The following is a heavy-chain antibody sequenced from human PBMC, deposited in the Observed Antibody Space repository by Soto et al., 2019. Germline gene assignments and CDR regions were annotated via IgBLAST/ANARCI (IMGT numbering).Heavy chain of an antibody. Sequence: EVQLLESGGGLVQPGGSLRLSCAASGFTFSSYAMSWVRQAPGKGLEWVSAISGSGGSTYYADSVKGRFTISRDNSKNKLSLQMSSLRAEDRAVYYWAKSGCVERARFDYWGQGTLVTVSS. CDR3: AKSGCVERARFDY. V-gene: IGHV3-23*01. D-gene: IGHD1-26*01. CDR2: ISGSGGST. J-gene: IGHJ4*02. CDR1: GFTFSSYA.